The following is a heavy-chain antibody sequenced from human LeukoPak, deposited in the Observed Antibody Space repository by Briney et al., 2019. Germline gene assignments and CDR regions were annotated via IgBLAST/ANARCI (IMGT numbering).Heavy chain of an antibody. V-gene: IGHV3-73*01. CDR1: GFTFSGSA. CDR3: AKDYVGVTPDY. CDR2: IRSIGNNYAT. J-gene: IGHJ4*02. D-gene: IGHD1-26*01. Sequence: PGGSLRLSCVASGFTFSGSAIHWVRQASGGKGLEWVGRIRSIGNNYATAYAASVKGRFTISRDDSKNTAYLQMNSLETEDTAVYYCAKDYVGVTPDYWGQGTLVTVSS.